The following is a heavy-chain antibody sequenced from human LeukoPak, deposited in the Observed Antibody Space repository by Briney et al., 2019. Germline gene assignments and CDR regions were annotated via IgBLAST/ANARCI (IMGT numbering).Heavy chain of an antibody. Sequence: GGSLRLSCAASGFTFSSYAMSWVRQAPGKGLEWVSAISGSGGSTYYADSVKGRFTISRDNSKNTLYLQMNSLRAEDTAVYYCAKGSTVTPGPSDAFDIWGQGTMVTVSS. CDR2: ISGSGGST. D-gene: IGHD2-21*02. CDR1: GFTFSSYA. CDR3: AKGSTVTPGPSDAFDI. J-gene: IGHJ3*02. V-gene: IGHV3-23*01.